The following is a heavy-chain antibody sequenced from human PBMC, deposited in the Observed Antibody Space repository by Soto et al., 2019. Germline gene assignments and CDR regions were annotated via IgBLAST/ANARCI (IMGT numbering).Heavy chain of an antibody. V-gene: IGHV3-15*01. D-gene: IGHD3-10*01. CDR1: GFTFSNAW. CDR3: TTAPQLLDYYYYYGMDV. J-gene: IGHJ6*02. CDR2: IKSKTDGGTT. Sequence: GGSLRLSCAASGFTFSNAWMSWVRQAPGKGLEWVGRIKSKTDGGTTDYAAHVKGRFTISRDDSKNTLYLQMNSLKTEDTAVYYCTTAPQLLDYYYYYGMDVWGQGTTVTVSS.